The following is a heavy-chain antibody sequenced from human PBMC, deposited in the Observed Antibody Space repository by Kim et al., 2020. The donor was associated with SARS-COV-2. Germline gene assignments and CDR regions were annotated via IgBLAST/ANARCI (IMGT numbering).Heavy chain of an antibody. V-gene: IGHV3-48*01. D-gene: IGHD3-10*01. CDR3: AAFGEDGMDV. J-gene: IGHJ6*02. CDR2: ISSSSSTI. Sequence: GGSLRLSCAASGFTFSSYSMNWVRQAPGKGLEGVSYISSSSSTIYYADSVKGRFTISSDNAKNSLYLQMNSLRAEDTAVYYCAAFGEDGMDVWGQGTTVTVSS. CDR1: GFTFSSYS.